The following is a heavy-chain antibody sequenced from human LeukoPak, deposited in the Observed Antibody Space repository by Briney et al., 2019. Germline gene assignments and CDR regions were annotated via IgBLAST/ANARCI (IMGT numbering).Heavy chain of an antibody. D-gene: IGHD5-18*01. CDR1: GFTFSSHS. CDR3: AMGIHQKNDY. V-gene: IGHV3-21*01. CDR2: ISGSSSYI. J-gene: IGHJ4*02. Sequence: GGSLRLSCADSGFTFSSHSMSWVRQAPGMGLEWVSSISGSSSYIYYADSVKGRFTISRDNAKNSLYLQMNSLRAEDTAVYYCAMGIHQKNDYWGQGTLVTVSS.